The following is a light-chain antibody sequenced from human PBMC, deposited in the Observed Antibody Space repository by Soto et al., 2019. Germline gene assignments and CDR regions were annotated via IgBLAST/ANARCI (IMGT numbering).Light chain of an antibody. J-gene: IGLJ3*02. CDR2: RND. V-gene: IGLV1-44*01. CDR1: SSNIGSNT. Sequence: QLVLTQPPSASGTPGQRVTVSCSGSSSNIGSNTVTWYQQLPGTAPKLLIYRNDERPSGVPDRFSGSKSGTSASLAIRGLQSEDEADYYCAAWDDSLDGPVFGGGTQLTVL. CDR3: AAWDDSLDGPV.